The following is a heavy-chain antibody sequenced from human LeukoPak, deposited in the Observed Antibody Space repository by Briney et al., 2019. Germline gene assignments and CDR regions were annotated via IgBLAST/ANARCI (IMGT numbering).Heavy chain of an antibody. J-gene: IGHJ4*02. D-gene: IGHD3-16*01. V-gene: IGHV3-53*01. CDR3: ARDVFFEY. Sequence: PGGSLRLSCAASGFTVSSIYMSWVRQAPGKGLEWVSVIYSGGNTYYADSVKGRFTISRDNSKNTLYLQMNSLRAEDTAVYYCARDVFFEYWGQGTLVTVSS. CDR2: IYSGGNT. CDR1: GFTVSSIY.